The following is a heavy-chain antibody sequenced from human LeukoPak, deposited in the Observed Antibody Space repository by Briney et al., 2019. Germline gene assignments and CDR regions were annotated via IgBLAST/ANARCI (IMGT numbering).Heavy chain of an antibody. Sequence: GGSLRLSCGASGFTFSSYWMHWVRQAPGRGRVGVTSINSDGSSTSYADSVKGRFTISRDNDKNTLDLQMNSLRAEDTAVYYCARGPSSFDYWGQGTLVTVSS. V-gene: IGHV3-74*01. D-gene: IGHD2-2*01. J-gene: IGHJ4*02. CDR3: ARGPSSFDY. CDR2: INSDGSST. CDR1: GFTFSSYW.